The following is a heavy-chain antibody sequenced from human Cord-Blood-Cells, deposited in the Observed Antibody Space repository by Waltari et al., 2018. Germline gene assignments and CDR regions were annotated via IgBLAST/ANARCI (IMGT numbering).Heavy chain of an antibody. D-gene: IGHD3-10*01. CDR3: AKDWHYGSGSYYDY. CDR2: ISYDGSNK. J-gene: IGHJ4*02. V-gene: IGHV3-30*18. CDR1: GFTFSSYG. Sequence: QVQLVESGGGVVQPGRSLRLSCAASGFTFSSYGMHWVRQAPGKGQGWVVVISYDGSNKYYADSVKGRFTISRDNSKNTLYLQMNSLRAEDTAVYYCAKDWHYGSGSYYDYWGQGTLVTVSS.